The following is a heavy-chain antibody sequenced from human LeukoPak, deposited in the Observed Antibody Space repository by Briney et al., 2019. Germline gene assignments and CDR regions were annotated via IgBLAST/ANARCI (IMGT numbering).Heavy chain of an antibody. J-gene: IGHJ4*02. CDR1: DGSIRTYY. Sequence: PSETLSLTCSVSDGSIRTYYWSWIRQSPGQGLEWIGNIYYRGDINYNPTLKSRVIITIDTSKNQFSLKVTSLTAADTAVYYCATNKDWAEADWGQGTLVIVSS. CDR2: IYYRGDI. CDR3: ATNKDWAEAD. D-gene: IGHD3/OR15-3a*01. V-gene: IGHV4-59*03.